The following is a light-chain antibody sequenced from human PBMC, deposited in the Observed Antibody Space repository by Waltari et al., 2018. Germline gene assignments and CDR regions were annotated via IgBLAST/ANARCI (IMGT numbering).Light chain of an antibody. CDR2: YAS. J-gene: IGKJ2*03. CDR1: QRVANNS. CDR3: QLYDSTHGFS. Sequence: EIVLTQSPGTLSLSPVEGATLSCRASQRVANNSVSWYRQKPGQAPSLLIYYASSRATGVPDRISGSGSGTDFTLTLSRLEPEDFAVYFCQLYDSTHGFSFGQGTKLEIK. V-gene: IGKV3-20*01.